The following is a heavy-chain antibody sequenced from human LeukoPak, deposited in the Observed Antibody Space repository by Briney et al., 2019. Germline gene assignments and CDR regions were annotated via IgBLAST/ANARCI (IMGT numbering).Heavy chain of an antibody. J-gene: IGHJ4*02. CDR3: ARAQYCSGGSCYGDY. CDR2: IYRGGDT. V-gene: IGHV3-53*01. D-gene: IGHD2-15*01. CDR1: GFTVSSNY. Sequence: GGSLRLSCAASGFTVSSNYMSWVRQAPGKGLEWVSVIYRGGDTHYADSVKGRFTISRDNSKNTLYLQMNSLRAGDTAVYYCARAQYCSGGSCYGDYWGQGTLVTVSS.